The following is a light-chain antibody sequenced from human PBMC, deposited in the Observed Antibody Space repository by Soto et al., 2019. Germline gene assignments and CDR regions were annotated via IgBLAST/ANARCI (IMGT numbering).Light chain of an antibody. CDR3: QQYGTSPT. J-gene: IGKJ1*01. CDR1: QSVSNNY. CDR2: GAS. Sequence: EIVLTQAPGTLSLYQGERATLSCRASQSVSNNYLAWYQQKPGQAPRRLIFGASGRATGIPDRFSGSGSGTDFTLTISILEPEDFAVYYCQQYGTSPTFGQGPKVDIK. V-gene: IGKV3-20*01.